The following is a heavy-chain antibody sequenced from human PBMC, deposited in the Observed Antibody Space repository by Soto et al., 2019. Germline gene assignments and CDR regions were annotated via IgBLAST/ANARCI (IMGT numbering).Heavy chain of an antibody. Sequence: EVQLVESGGGLVQPGSSLQLSCAASGLIFSDSVIHWVRQAPGKGLEWVGRIRRKVNSYATAYTASVNGRFAISRDDSRDTAYLQLNSLQVEDTALYYCTRGGSNTWRFDPWGQGTLVIVSS. CDR3: TRGGSNTWRFDP. CDR1: GLIFSDSV. V-gene: IGHV3-73*01. J-gene: IGHJ5*02. D-gene: IGHD7-27*01. CDR2: IRRKVNSYAT.